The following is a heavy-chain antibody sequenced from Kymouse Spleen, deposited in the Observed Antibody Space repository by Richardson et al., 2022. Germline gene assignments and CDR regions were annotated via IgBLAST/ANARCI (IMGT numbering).Heavy chain of an antibody. Sequence: QVQLVQSGAEVKKPGASVKVSCKASGYTFTSYDINWVRQATGQGLEWMGWMNPNSGNTGYAQKFQGRVTMTRNTSISTAYMELSSLRSEDTAVYYCASPYSSSWYKYYYYYYGMDVWGQGTTVTVSS. CDR2: MNPNSGNT. CDR3: ASPYSSSWYKYYYYYYGMDV. V-gene: IGHV1-8*01. CDR1: GYTFTSYD. J-gene: IGHJ6*02. D-gene: IGHD6-13*01.